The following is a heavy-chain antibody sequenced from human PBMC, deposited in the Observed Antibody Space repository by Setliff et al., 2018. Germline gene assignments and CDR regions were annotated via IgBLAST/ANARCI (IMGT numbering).Heavy chain of an antibody. D-gene: IGHD3-16*01. CDR1: GASITNFNYY. V-gene: IGHV4-39*01. Sequence: SETLSLTCTVSGASITNFNYYWGLIRQPPGKGLEWIGSIFYSGRTFYNPSLKSRVTISVDTSKNQFSLTLSSVTAADTAVYYCARLPNYVWGSPVDYWGQGTLVTVSS. CDR2: IFYSGRT. J-gene: IGHJ4*02. CDR3: ARLPNYVWGSPVDY.